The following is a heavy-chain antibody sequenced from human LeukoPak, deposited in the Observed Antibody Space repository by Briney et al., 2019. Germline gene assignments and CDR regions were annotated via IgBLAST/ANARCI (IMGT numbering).Heavy chain of an antibody. CDR1: GFPFSSYA. Sequence: PGGSLRLSCEASGFPFSSYAMTWVRQAPGKGLEWVSSIGSDGKTHYSESVKGRFVISRDNFGGMVFLQLNSLRVEDTALYYCARAPTVTTWVVNDWGQGTLVTVS. J-gene: IGHJ4*02. CDR3: ARAPTVTTWVVND. V-gene: IGHV3-23*01. D-gene: IGHD4-17*01. CDR2: IGSDGKT.